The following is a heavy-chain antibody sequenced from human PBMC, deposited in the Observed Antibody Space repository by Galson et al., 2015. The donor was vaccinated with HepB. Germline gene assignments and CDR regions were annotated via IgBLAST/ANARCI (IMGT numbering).Heavy chain of an antibody. J-gene: IGHJ4*02. V-gene: IGHV3-23*01. Sequence: SLRLSCAASGFTFSSYAMSWVRQAPGKGLECVSAISGSGGSTYYADSVKGRFTISRDNSKNTLYLQMNSLRAEDTAVYYCAKRNYDILTGYLGPPDWWGQGTLVTVSS. CDR1: GFTFSSYA. D-gene: IGHD3-9*01. CDR2: ISGSGGST. CDR3: AKRNYDILTGYLGPPDW.